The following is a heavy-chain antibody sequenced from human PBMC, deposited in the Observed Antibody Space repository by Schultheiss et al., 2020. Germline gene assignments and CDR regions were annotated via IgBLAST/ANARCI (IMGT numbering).Heavy chain of an antibody. CDR3: ARAMYRPGGSYYYYYGMDV. D-gene: IGHD3-10*02. J-gene: IGHJ6*02. CDR2: ISYDGGNR. CDR1: GFTFTNYG. V-gene: IGHV3-30*03. Sequence: SLKISCAASGFTFTNYGMHWVRQAPGKGLEWVAVISYDGGNRHYADSVKGRFTISRDNSKNTLYLQMNSLRAEDTAVYYCARAMYRPGGSYYYYYGMDVWGQGTTVTVSS.